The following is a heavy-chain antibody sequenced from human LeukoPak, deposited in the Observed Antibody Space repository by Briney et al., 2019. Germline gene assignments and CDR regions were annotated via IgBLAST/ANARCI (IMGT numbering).Heavy chain of an antibody. V-gene: IGHV4-59*08. CDR2: ISYTGST. Sequence: SETLSLTCTVSLGSISSYYWTWIRQPPGKGLEWMGYISYTGSTNYNPSLKRGVTISLDTSKNQFSLKLSSVTAADTAVYYCARSLYSDRSGYQFDNWGQGALVTVSS. CDR3: ARSLYSDRSGYQFDN. J-gene: IGHJ4*02. CDR1: LGSISSYY. D-gene: IGHD3-22*01.